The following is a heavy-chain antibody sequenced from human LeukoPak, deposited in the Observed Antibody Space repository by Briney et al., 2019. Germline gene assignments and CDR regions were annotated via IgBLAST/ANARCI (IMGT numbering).Heavy chain of an antibody. V-gene: IGHV4-34*01. CDR3: ARGGVVSYGKKGGWFDP. Sequence: SSETLSLTCAVYGGSFSGYYWSWIRQPPGKGLEWIGEINHSGSTNYNPSLKSRVTISVDTSKNQLSLKLSSVTAADTAVYYCARGGVVSYGKKGGWFDPWGQGTLVTVSS. D-gene: IGHD5-18*01. CDR1: GGSFSGYY. J-gene: IGHJ5*02. CDR2: INHSGST.